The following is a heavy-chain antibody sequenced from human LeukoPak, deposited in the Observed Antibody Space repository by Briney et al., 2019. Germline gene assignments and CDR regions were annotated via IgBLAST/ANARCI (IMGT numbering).Heavy chain of an antibody. Sequence: GGSLRLSCEASGFNFQDYTMHWVRQPPGKGLEWVALINWGGGSTYYGDSVKGRFTISRDTSKNALYLQMHSLRSEDTALYYCTKDLGKVIAAAGTSGFDTWGRGTLVTVSS. CDR2: INWGGGST. J-gene: IGHJ4*01. D-gene: IGHD6-13*01. V-gene: IGHV3-43*01. CDR3: TKDLGKVIAAAGTSGFDT. CDR1: GFNFQDYT.